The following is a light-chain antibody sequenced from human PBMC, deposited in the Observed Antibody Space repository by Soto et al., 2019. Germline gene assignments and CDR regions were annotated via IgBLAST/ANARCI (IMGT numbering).Light chain of an antibody. CDR3: MQPLQTLIT. CDR1: QSLTHSSGYNY. CDR2: LGS. J-gene: IGKJ5*01. Sequence: EIGLTQSPLSLSVSPGEPASISCRSSQSLTHSSGYNYLDWYLLKSGQPPQLVIYLGSNRGSGVPDRFSGSGSGTHFTLTISRVETEDAGVYFCMQPLQTLITFGQGTRLEIK. V-gene: IGKV2-28*01.